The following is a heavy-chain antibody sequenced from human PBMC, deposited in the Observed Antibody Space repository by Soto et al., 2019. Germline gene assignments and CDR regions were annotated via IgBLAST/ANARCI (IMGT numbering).Heavy chain of an antibody. CDR2: IYWDDDK. CDR1: GFSLSTSGVG. Sequence: QITLKESGPTLVQPTQTLTLTCTFSGFSLSTSGVGVGWIRQPPGKALDWVAIIYWDDDKRYSPSLKSRLTSTKDTSKNQVVLTMTNMDPVDTATYDCEHTRERRNSGSYDVDYWGQGTLVTVSS. D-gene: IGHD3-10*01. V-gene: IGHV2-5*02. CDR3: EHTRERRNSGSYDVDY. J-gene: IGHJ4*02.